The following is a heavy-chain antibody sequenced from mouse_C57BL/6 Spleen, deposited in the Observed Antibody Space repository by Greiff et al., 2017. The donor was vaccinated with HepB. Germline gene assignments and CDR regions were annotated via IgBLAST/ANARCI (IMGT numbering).Heavy chain of an antibody. Sequence: VQLQQPGAELVRPGSSVKLSCKASGYTFTSYWMHWVKQRPIQGLEWIGNIDPSDSETHYNQKFKDKATVTVDKSSSTAYMQLSSLTSEDSAVYYCARSSYAMDYWGQGTSVTVSS. CDR2: IDPSDSET. V-gene: IGHV1-52*01. CDR1: GYTFTSYW. J-gene: IGHJ4*01. CDR3: ARSSYAMDY.